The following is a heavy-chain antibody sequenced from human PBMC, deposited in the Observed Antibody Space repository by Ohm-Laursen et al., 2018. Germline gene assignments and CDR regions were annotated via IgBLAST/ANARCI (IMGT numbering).Heavy chain of an antibody. CDR2: ISGSGGST. CDR1: GITFSSYA. Sequence: GSLRLSCAASGITFSSYAMNWVRQAPGKGLEWVSGISGSGGSTDYADSVKGRFTISRDDSKNTLFLQMSALRAEDTALYYCAKENPSYFYDYWGQGTLVTVSS. D-gene: IGHD3-10*01. CDR3: AKENPSYFYDY. V-gene: IGHV3-23*01. J-gene: IGHJ4*02.